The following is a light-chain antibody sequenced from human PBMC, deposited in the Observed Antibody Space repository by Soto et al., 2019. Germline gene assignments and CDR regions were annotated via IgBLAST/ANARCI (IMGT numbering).Light chain of an antibody. CDR3: QSYDSSLRGV. Sequence: QSVLTQPPSVSGAPGQRVTISCTGSSSNIGAGYDLHWYQQLPGTAPKLLIYDNSNRPSGVPDRFSGSKSGTSASLAITGHQAGDEADYYCQSYDSSLRGVFGGGTKVTVL. V-gene: IGLV1-40*01. CDR2: DNS. CDR1: SSNIGAGYD. J-gene: IGLJ3*02.